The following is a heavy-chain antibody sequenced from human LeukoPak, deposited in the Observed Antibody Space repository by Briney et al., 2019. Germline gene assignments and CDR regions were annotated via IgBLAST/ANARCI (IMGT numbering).Heavy chain of an antibody. V-gene: IGHV3-23*01. CDR1: GFTFSTYW. Sequence: GGSLRLSCSASGFTFSTYWMSWVRQAPGKGLEWVSGISGSGGSTYYADSVRGRFTVSRDNSRNTLALQMNSLRAEDTAVYYCAGSPTVDAAFDIWGQGTMVTVSS. J-gene: IGHJ3*02. CDR2: ISGSGGST. D-gene: IGHD4-23*01. CDR3: AGSPTVDAAFDI.